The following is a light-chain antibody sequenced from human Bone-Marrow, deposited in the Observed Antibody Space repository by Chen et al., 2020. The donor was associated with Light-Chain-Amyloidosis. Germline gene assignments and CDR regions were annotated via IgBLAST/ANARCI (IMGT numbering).Light chain of an antibody. J-gene: IGKJ2*01. CDR1: QSLNTY. CDR3: QQSYIAPYT. CDR2: AAS. Sequence: DIQMTQSPSSLSASVGDRVTVTCRASQSLNTYLNWYQHKPGKAPKLLIHAASTLQSGVPSRFSGSGSGTDFTLTITNLQSEDFATYYCQQSYIAPYTFGQGTMLEIK. V-gene: IGKV1-39*01.